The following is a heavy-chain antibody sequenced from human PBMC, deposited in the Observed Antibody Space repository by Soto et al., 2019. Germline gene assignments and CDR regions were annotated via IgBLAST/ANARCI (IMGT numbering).Heavy chain of an antibody. J-gene: IGHJ6*02. CDR2: INAGNGDT. CDR1: GYTFINYG. D-gene: IGHD2-2*01. CDR3: ARDCSSSRCYAMPHHYGMDV. Sequence: ASVKVSCKASGYTFINYGIQWVRQAPGQRLEWVGWINAGNGDTKYSQKFQDRVTIVRDTSASTAHMELSSLSSEDTAVYYCARDCSSSRCYAMPHHYGMDVWGQGTTVTVSS. V-gene: IGHV1-3*01.